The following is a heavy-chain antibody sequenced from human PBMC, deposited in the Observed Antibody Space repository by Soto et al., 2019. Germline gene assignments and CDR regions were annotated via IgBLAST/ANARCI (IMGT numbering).Heavy chain of an antibody. J-gene: IGHJ4*02. V-gene: IGHV6-1*01. Sequence: QSQTLSLTCAISGDSVSSNSAAWNWIRQSPSRGLEWLGRTYYRSKWYNDYAVSVKSRITINPDTSKNQFSLQLNSVTPEDTAVYYCARIGYCSGGSCYDYWGQGTLVTVSS. CDR1: GDSVSSNSAA. D-gene: IGHD2-15*01. CDR3: ARIGYCSGGSCYDY. CDR2: TYYRSKWYN.